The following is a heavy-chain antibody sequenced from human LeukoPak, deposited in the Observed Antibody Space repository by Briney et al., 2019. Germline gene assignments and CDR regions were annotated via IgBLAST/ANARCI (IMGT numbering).Heavy chain of an antibody. J-gene: IGHJ3*01. CDR3: ARDQAGDYGEMDF. Sequence: GGSLRLSCAASGFTFRSYSFHWVRQAPSKGLESFAFISSDGNSKYYADSVKRRFTISRDNPRNTLYLQMNSLTPEDTAMYFCARDQAGDYGEMDFWGQGTMVTVSS. CDR1: GFTFRSYS. V-gene: IGHV3-30-3*01. D-gene: IGHD4-17*01. CDR2: ISSDGNSK.